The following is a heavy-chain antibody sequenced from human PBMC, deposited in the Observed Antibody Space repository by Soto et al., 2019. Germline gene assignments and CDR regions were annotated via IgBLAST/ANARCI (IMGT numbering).Heavy chain of an antibody. J-gene: IGHJ5*02. CDR3: ARHAPCSSTSCYENWFDP. CDR1: GYSFTSYW. V-gene: IGHV5-51*01. D-gene: IGHD2-2*01. CDR2: IYPGDSDT. Sequence: PGESLKISCKGSGYSFTSYWIGWVRQMPGKGLEWMGIIYPGDSDTRYSPSFQGQVTISADKSISTAYLQWSSLKASDTAMYYCARHAPCSSTSCYENWFDPWGQGTLVTVSS.